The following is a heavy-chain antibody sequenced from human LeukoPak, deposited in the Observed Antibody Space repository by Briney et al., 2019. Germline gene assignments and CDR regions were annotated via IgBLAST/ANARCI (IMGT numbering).Heavy chain of an antibody. CDR2: ISYDGSNK. CDR1: GFTFSSYG. D-gene: IGHD6-19*01. CDR3: AKGAYSSGWYFDY. Sequence: PGGSLRLSCAASGFTFSSYGMHWVRQAPGKGLEWVAVISYDGSNKYYADSVKGRFTISRDNSKNTLYLQMNSLRAEDTAVYYCAKGAYSSGWYFDYWGQGTLVTVSS. V-gene: IGHV3-30*18. J-gene: IGHJ4*02.